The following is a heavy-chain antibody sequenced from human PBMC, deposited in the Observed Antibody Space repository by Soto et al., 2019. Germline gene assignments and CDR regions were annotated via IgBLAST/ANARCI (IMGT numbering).Heavy chain of an antibody. V-gene: IGHV3-33*01. CDR2: IWYDGSNK. J-gene: IGHJ4*02. CDR1: GFTFSSYG. CDR3: ARPAGAARLYYFDY. D-gene: IGHD6-6*01. Sequence: QVQLVESGGGVVQPGRSLRLSCAASGFTFSSYGMHWVRQAPGKGLEWAAVIWYDGSNKYYADSVKGRFTISRDNSKNTLYLQMNSLRAEDTAVYYCARPAGAARLYYFDYWGQGTLVTVSS.